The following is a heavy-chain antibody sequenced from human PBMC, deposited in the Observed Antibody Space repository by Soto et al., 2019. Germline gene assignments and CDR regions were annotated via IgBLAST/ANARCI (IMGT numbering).Heavy chain of an antibody. CDR3: ARAPVGLDTISYFDY. CDR1: GDSVSGVGFH. CDR2: IYNGGST. J-gene: IGHJ4*02. D-gene: IGHD3-3*01. V-gene: IGHV4-30-4*01. Sequence: SETLSLTCTVSGDSVSGVGFHWAWLRRPPGKGLEWIGYIYNGGSTYYRPSLESRMQMSLDATRNHYSLRLTSVTAADTAVYFCARAPVGLDTISYFDYWGQGKLVTVSS.